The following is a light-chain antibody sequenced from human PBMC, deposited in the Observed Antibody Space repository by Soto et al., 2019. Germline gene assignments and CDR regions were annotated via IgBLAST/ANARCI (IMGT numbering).Light chain of an antibody. CDR3: QQYARSPLMYT. CDR1: QSVTSNF. J-gene: IGKJ2*01. Sequence: EIVLTQSPGTLSLSPGERATLSCRASQSVTSNFLAWYQQKPGQAPRLLIYGASTRAAGVPDRFSGSGSGTDFTLTITRLAPEDFAVYYCQQYARSPLMYTFGQGTKV. CDR2: GAS. V-gene: IGKV3-20*01.